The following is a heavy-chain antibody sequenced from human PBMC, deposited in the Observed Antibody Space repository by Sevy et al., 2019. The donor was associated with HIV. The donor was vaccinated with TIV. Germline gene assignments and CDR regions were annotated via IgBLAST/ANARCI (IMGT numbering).Heavy chain of an antibody. CDR1: GFTDSRNF. D-gene: IGHD6-6*01. J-gene: IGHJ4*02. CDR3: VGADRPNQGDF. Sequence: GGSLRLSCAASGFTDSRNFMSWIRQAPGKGLEWVSIIYRDGTTFYADSVKGRFTISRDNSRNTLYLQMNTLRAEDTAVYYCVGADRPNQGDFWGQGTLVTVSS. CDR2: IYRDGTT. V-gene: IGHV3-53*01.